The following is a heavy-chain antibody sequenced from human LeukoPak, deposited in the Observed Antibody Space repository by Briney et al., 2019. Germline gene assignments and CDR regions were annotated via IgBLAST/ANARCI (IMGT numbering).Heavy chain of an antibody. J-gene: IGHJ5*02. CDR3: ARGAYYVDWFDP. CDR1: GGSISSYY. D-gene: IGHD3-16*01. V-gene: IGHV4-4*07. CDR2: IYSSGSI. Sequence: SETLSLTCTVSGGSISSYYWSWIRQPAGKGLEWTGRIYSSGSINYNPSLNSRVTISVDKSKNQFSLKLGSVTAADTAVYYCARGAYYVDWFDPWGQGTLVTVSS.